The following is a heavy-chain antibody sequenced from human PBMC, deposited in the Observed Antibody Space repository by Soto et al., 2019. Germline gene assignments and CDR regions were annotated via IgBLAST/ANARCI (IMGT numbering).Heavy chain of an antibody. CDR1: GGPFSGYY. Sequence: QVHLQQWGAGQLKPSETLSLTCAVHGESFSGYGGPFSGYYCSWIRQTPGKGREWIGEINHRGGANYKPSLKSLVTISVDTSENQFSLNLHSVTAADTAVYYCARGQRRGGSSGWSPWGQGTLVTVSS. J-gene: IGHJ5*02. V-gene: IGHV4-34*02. CDR3: ARGQRRGGSSGWSP. CDR2: INHRGGA. D-gene: IGHD6-19*01.